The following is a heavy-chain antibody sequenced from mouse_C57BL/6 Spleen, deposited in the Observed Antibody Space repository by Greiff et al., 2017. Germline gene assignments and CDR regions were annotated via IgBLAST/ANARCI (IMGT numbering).Heavy chain of an antibody. D-gene: IGHD1-3*01. CDR3: ARRGGSSDD. Sequence: EVQLKESGPELVKPGASVKISCMASGYSFTGYYMNWVKQSPEKSLEWIGEINPSTGGNTYNQKFKDKATLTVDKSSSTAYMQLKSLTLEDSAVYYCARRGGSSDDWGQGTTLTVSS. V-gene: IGHV1-42*01. CDR2: INPSTGGN. J-gene: IGHJ2*01. CDR1: GYSFTGYY.